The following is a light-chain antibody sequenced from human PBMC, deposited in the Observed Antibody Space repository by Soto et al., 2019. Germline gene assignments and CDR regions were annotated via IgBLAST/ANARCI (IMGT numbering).Light chain of an antibody. CDR2: DVS. CDR1: GSDVGGYDF. Sequence: QSALTQPRSVSGSPGQSVTISCTGTGSDVGGYDFVSWYQQHPGKAPKLMIYDVSKRPSGVPDRFSGSKSANTASLTISGLQAEDEADYHCCSYAGSYTYVFGPGTKVTVL. V-gene: IGLV2-11*01. J-gene: IGLJ1*01. CDR3: CSYAGSYTYV.